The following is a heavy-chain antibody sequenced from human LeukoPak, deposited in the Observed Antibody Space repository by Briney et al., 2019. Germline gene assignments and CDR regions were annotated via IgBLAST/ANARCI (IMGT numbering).Heavy chain of an antibody. CDR2: ISGGGTTV. Sequence: GGSLRLSCAASGFTFSSYEMNWVRQAPGKGLEWVSYISGGGTTVYYADSVKGRFTISRDNAKNSLYLQMHGLRVEDMAVYYCARDQGSASGQGGFDYWGQGTLVTVSS. CDR3: ARDQGSASGQGGFDY. CDR1: GFTFSSYE. J-gene: IGHJ4*02. D-gene: IGHD3-10*01. V-gene: IGHV3-48*03.